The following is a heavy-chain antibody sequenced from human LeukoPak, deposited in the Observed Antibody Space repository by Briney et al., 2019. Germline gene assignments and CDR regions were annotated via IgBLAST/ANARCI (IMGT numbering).Heavy chain of an antibody. CDR3: GKDGGQYSSGPEFDP. CDR2: ISGGGERT. Sequence: GGSLRLSCAASGIVFSNTAMNWARQSPGRGLEWVSAISGGGERTFYADSVKGRFTISRDNSKNMVYLRMNSLRADDTAIYYCGKDGGQYSSGPEFDPRGQGALVTVSS. CDR1: GIVFSNTA. V-gene: IGHV3-23*01. J-gene: IGHJ5*02. D-gene: IGHD6-19*01.